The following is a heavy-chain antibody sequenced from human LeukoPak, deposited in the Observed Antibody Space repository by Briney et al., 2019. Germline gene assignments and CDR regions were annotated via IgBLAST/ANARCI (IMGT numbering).Heavy chain of an antibody. Sequence: SETLSLTCAVYGGSFSGYYWSWIRQPPGKGLEWIGEINHSGSTNYNPSLKSRVTISVDTSKNQFSLKLSSVAAADTAVYYCARGRSKAAFDIWGQGTMVTVSS. CDR1: GGSFSGYY. CDR3: ARGRSKAAFDI. D-gene: IGHD6-13*01. J-gene: IGHJ3*02. CDR2: INHSGST. V-gene: IGHV4-34*01.